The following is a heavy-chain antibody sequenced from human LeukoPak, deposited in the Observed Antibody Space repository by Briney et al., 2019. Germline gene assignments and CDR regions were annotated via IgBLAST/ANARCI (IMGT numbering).Heavy chain of an antibody. CDR3: ARHHALSYCSAGICWFDP. Sequence: SETLSLTCTVSGGSISSRSYYWGWVRQPPGKGLEWIGSIYDSGSTYYNPSLKSRATVSVDRSKNQFYLKLYFVTAADTAVYYCARHHALSYCSAGICWFDPWGQGTLVSVSS. CDR2: IYDSGST. J-gene: IGHJ5*02. CDR1: GGSISSRSYY. D-gene: IGHD2-15*01. V-gene: IGHV4-39*01.